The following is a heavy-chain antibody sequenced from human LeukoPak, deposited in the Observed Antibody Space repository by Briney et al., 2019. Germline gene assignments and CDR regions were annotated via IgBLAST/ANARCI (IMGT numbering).Heavy chain of an antibody. CDR1: GFNFHNFA. CDR2: ISNDERNK. D-gene: IGHD4-17*01. J-gene: IGHJ4*02. Sequence: QPERSLRLSCEASGFNFHNFAMHWVRQAPGKGLEWVAVISNDERNKYYTDSVKGRFTISRDNAKNSLYLQMNSLRAEDTAVYYCARDRGDYGDCHDYWGQGTLVTVSS. V-gene: IGHV3-30*04. CDR3: ARDRGDYGDCHDY.